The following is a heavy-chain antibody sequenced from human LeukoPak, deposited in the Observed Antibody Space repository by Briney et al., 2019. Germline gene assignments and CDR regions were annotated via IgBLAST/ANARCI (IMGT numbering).Heavy chain of an antibody. Sequence: PSETLSLTCTVSGDSITTYYWSWIRQPPGKGLEWIGYIHYSGSTYYNPSLKSRVTISVDTSKNQFSVMLTPVTAADTAVYYCARNAYYSADYWGQGTLVTVSS. J-gene: IGHJ4*02. D-gene: IGHD2/OR15-2a*01. CDR2: IHYSGST. CDR1: GDSITTYY. CDR3: ARNAYYSADY. V-gene: IGHV4-59*12.